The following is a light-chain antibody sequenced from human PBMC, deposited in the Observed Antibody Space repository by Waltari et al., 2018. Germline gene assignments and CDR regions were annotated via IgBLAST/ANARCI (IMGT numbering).Light chain of an antibody. CDR1: QRVSSSY. Sequence: EIVLTQSPATLPLSPGERATLSCRASQRVSSSYLAWYQQKHGLAPRLLIYDESSRATGIPDRFSGSGSGTDFTLTISRLEPEDFAVYYCQQYGSSTGTFGQGTKVEIK. V-gene: IGKV3D-20*01. J-gene: IGKJ1*01. CDR3: QQYGSSTGT. CDR2: DES.